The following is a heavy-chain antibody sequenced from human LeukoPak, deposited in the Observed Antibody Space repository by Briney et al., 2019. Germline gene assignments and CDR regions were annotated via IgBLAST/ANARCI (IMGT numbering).Heavy chain of an antibody. CDR1: GGSISSYY. CDR3: ARDKQPGDY. CDR2: IYYSGDT. V-gene: IGHV4-59*01. J-gene: IGHJ4*02. Sequence: SETLSLTCTVSGGSISSYYWSWIRQPPGKGLEWIGYIYYSGDTTYNPSLKSRVTMSVDTSKNHFSLKLSSVTAADTAVYYCARDKQPGDYWGQGALVTVSS. D-gene: IGHD1-1*01.